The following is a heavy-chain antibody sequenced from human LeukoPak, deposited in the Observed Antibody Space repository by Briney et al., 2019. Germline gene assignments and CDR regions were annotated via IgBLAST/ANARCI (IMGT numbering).Heavy chain of an antibody. CDR2: INWNGGST. CDR1: GFTFDDYG. J-gene: IGHJ6*03. Sequence: PGGSLRLSCAASGFTFDDYGMSWVRQAPGKGLEWVSGINWNGGSTGYAYSVKGRFTISRDNAKNSLYLQMNSLRAEDTALYYCAREAYYYGSGSYYTHYYYYYMDVWGKGTTVTVSS. V-gene: IGHV3-20*04. CDR3: AREAYYYGSGSYYTHYYYYYMDV. D-gene: IGHD3-10*01.